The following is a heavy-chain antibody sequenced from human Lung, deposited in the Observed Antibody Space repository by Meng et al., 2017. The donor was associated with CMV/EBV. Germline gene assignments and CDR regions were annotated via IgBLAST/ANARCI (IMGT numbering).Heavy chain of an antibody. CDR2: ISAYNGNT. Sequence: ASXXVSXKASGYSFSSYGINWVRQAPGQGLEWLGWISAYNGNTNYAQKPEARVTMTTDTSTSTAYMELRSLRSDETAVYYCARDRWYYGSGNDYPFDFWGQGTXVTVSS. J-gene: IGHJ4*02. V-gene: IGHV1-18*01. D-gene: IGHD3-10*01. CDR3: ARDRWYYGSGNDYPFDF. CDR1: GYSFSSYG.